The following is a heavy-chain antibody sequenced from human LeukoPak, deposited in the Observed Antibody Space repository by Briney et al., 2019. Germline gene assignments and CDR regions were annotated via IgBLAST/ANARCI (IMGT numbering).Heavy chain of an antibody. CDR1: GFTFSSYG. CDR3: AKDWDYYDSSGPRSPALPDY. V-gene: IGHV3-30*18. CDR2: ISHDGSNK. J-gene: IGHJ4*02. Sequence: GGSLRLSCAASGFTFSSYGMHWVRQAPGKGLEWVAVISHDGSNKYYADSVKGRFTISRDNSKNTPYLQMNSLRAEDTAVYYCAKDWDYYDSSGPRSPALPDYWGQGTLVTVSS. D-gene: IGHD3-22*01.